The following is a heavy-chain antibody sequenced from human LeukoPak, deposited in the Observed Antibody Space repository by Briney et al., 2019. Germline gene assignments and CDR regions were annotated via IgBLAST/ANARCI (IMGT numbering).Heavy chain of an antibody. CDR1: GFTFSRSW. CDR3: ASSGWYSTPNWFDP. Sequence: GGSLRLSCAASGFTFSRSWMHWVRQAPGKGLEWVASMKEDGSEKYYVDSVKGRFTISRDNAKNSLYLQMNSLRAEDTAMYYCASSGWYSTPNWFDPWGQGTLVIVSS. CDR2: MKEDGSEK. J-gene: IGHJ5*02. V-gene: IGHV3-7*01. D-gene: IGHD6-19*01.